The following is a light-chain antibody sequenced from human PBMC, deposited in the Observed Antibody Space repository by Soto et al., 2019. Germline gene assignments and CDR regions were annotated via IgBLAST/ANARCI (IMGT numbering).Light chain of an antibody. V-gene: IGKV1-9*01. CDR2: TAS. CDR1: QDIAIY. Sequence: IQLTQSPASLCASVGDRVTFTCRASQDIAIYLAWYQQKPGEAPNLLIHTASTLHGGVPSRFSGSGSGTDFTLTISSLQPDDFATYYCQQSYSTPTFGQGTKVDI. J-gene: IGKJ1*01. CDR3: QQSYSTPT.